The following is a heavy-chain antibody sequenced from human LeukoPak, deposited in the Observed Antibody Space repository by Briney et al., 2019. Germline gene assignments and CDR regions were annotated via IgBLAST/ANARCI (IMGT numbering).Heavy chain of an antibody. V-gene: IGHV1-2*02. J-gene: IGHJ6*03. Sequence: ASVKVSCKASGYTFTGYYTHWVRQAPGQGLEWMGWINPNSGGTNYAQKFQGRVTMTRDTSISTAYMELSRLRSDDTAVYYCARDRENFWSGYYDGYYYYMDVWGKGTTVTVSS. D-gene: IGHD3-3*01. CDR2: INPNSGGT. CDR3: ARDRENFWSGYYDGYYYYMDV. CDR1: GYTFTGYY.